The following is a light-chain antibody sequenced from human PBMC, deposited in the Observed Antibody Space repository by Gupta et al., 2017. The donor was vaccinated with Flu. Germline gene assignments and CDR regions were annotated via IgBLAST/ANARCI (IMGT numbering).Light chain of an antibody. CDR1: ALPKQY. J-gene: IGLJ1*01. V-gene: IGLV3-25*02. CDR2: KDS. CDR3: QSADSSGTYV. Sequence: SYALTQPPSVSVSPGHTARIPCSGDALPKQYAYWYQQKPGQAPVLVIYKDSERPSGIPERFSGSSSGTTVTLTISGVQAEDEADYYCQSADSSGTYVFGTGTKVTVL.